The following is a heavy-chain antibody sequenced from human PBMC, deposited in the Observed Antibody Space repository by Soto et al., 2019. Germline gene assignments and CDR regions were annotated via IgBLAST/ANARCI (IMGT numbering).Heavy chain of an antibody. CDR3: ARVERYDFWSGYYDAFDI. J-gene: IGHJ3*02. V-gene: IGHV6-1*01. D-gene: IGHD3-3*01. CDR1: GDSVSSNSAA. CDR2: TYYRFKWYN. Sequence: SQTLSLTCAISGDSVSSNSAAWNWIRQSPSRGLEWLGRTYYRFKWYNDDAVSVKSRRTINPDTSKNQFSLQLNSVTPEDTAVYYCARVERYDFWSGYYDAFDIWGQGTMVTGSS.